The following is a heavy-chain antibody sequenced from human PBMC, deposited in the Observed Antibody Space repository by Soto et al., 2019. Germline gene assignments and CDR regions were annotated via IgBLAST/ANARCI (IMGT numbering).Heavy chain of an antibody. CDR2: INPSGGST. CDR1: ENTFTSHF. V-gene: IGHV1-46*01. Sequence: QVQLVQSGAEVRKPGASVKLSCKASENTFTSHFMHWVRQAPGQGLEWMGIINPSGGSTTYAQRFQGRVTMTRDTSTSTLYMDLSSLKAEDTAVYYCACGIANRPHSVGYWGQGTLVTVSS. D-gene: IGHD6-6*01. CDR3: ACGIANRPHSVGY. J-gene: IGHJ4*02.